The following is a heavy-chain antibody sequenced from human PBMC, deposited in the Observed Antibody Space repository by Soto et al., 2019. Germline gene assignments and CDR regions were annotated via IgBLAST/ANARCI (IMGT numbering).Heavy chain of an antibody. D-gene: IGHD3-16*01. CDR1: GFTFSRYW. Sequence: EVQLVESGGGLVLPGGSLRLSCAASGFTFSRYWMHWVRQAPGKGLVWVSRISSYGSETHYADSVKGRFTISRDNATNTLYLQMNSLRAEDTAVYYCASNYAYAEGYYWYGIDVWGQGTTVTVSS. CDR2: ISSYGSET. V-gene: IGHV3-74*01. CDR3: ASNYAYAEGYYWYGIDV. J-gene: IGHJ6*02.